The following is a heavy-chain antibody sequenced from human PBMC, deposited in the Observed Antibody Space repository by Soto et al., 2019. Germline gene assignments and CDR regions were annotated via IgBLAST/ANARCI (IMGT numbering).Heavy chain of an antibody. V-gene: IGHV3-11*01. CDR1: GFTFSDYY. J-gene: IGHJ3*02. D-gene: IGHD2-15*01. CDR2: ISSSGSTI. Sequence: GGSLRLSCAASGFTFSDYYMSWIRQAPGKGLEWVSYISSSGSTIYYADYVKGRFTISRDNAKNSLYLQMNSLRAEDTAVYYFGATYCSGGSCRITSAFDIWGQGTMVTVSS. CDR3: GATYCSGGSCRITSAFDI.